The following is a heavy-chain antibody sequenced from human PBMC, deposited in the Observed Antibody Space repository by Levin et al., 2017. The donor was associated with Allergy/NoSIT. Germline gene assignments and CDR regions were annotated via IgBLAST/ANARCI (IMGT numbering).Heavy chain of an antibody. CDR2: ISGSGHST. D-gene: IGHD5-18*01. CDR1: GFTFSSYA. CDR3: AFGGWTYGNPVDN. Sequence: GESLKISCAASGFTFSSYAMSWVRQAPGKGLEWVSGISGSGHSTYYADSVKGRFTISRDNSKNTLFLQLNSLRADDTAVYYCAFGGWTYGNPVDNWGQGTPVTVSS. V-gene: IGHV3-23*01. J-gene: IGHJ4*02.